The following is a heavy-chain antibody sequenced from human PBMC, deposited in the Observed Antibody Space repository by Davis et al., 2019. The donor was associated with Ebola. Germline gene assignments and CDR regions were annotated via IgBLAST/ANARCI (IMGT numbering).Heavy chain of an antibody. CDR3: ARESSSHLDAFDI. D-gene: IGHD2-2*01. Sequence: ASVKVSCKASGYTFTSYGISWVRQAPGQGLEWMGWINPNSGGTNYAQKFQGWVTMTRDTSISTAYMELSSLRSEDTAVYYCARESSSHLDAFDIWGQGTMVTVSS. CDR1: GYTFTSYG. V-gene: IGHV1-2*04. J-gene: IGHJ3*02. CDR2: INPNSGGT.